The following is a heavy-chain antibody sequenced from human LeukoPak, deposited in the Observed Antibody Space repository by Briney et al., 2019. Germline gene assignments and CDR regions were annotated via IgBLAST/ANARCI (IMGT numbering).Heavy chain of an antibody. D-gene: IGHD6-19*01. CDR2: IKQDGSEK. CDR1: GFTFSSYW. Sequence: GPLRLSCAASGFTFSSYWMSWVRQAPGKGLEWVANIKQDGSEKYYVDSVKGRFTISRDNAKNSLYLQMNSLRAEDTAVYYCASQSYSGGWYGYWGQGTLVTVSS. CDR3: ASQSYSGGWYGY. V-gene: IGHV3-7*01. J-gene: IGHJ4*02.